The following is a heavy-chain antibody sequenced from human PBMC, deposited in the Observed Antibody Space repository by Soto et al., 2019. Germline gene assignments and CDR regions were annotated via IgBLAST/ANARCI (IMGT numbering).Heavy chain of an antibody. J-gene: IGHJ4*02. Sequence: QVQLVQSGAEVKKPGASVKVSCKASGYTFSSYYIHWVRQAPGQGLEWIGIINPNGGSTNYAQNLKGRLTVNRDTSTATVSTDLSALTSDGTAMYYCARGLGLGDCWGQGTLVTVSS. CDR2: INPNGGST. D-gene: IGHD3-9*01. V-gene: IGHV1-46*04. CDR3: ARGLGLGDC. CDR1: GYTFSSYY.